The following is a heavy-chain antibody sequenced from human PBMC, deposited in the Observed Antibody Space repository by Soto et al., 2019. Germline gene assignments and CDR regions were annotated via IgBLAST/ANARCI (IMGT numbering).Heavy chain of an antibody. Sequence: GESLKISGTGSGSKFRQSWIGWVRQMSGRGLEWVGIIYPGDSDTRYNPSFRGQVTFSVDKSLSSVYLQWSSLKASDTATYYCARHSCGDGRCFVDYWGPGTLVTVSS. CDR2: IYPGDSDT. V-gene: IGHV5-51*01. J-gene: IGHJ4*02. D-gene: IGHD1-26*01. CDR3: ARHSCGDGRCFVDY. CDR1: GSKFRQSW.